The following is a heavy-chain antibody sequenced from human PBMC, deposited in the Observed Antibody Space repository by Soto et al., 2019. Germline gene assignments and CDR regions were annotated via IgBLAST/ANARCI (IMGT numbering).Heavy chain of an antibody. Sequence: VQLVESGGGLVQPGRSLRLSCTASGFTFGDYAMSWFRQAPGKGLEWVGFIRSKAYGGTTEYAASVKGRFTISRDDSKSIAYLQMNSLKTEDTAVYYCTRDRGGVVVPAAMSPPFDYWGQGTLVTVSS. CDR2: IRSKAYGGTT. CDR3: TRDRGGVVVPAAMSPPFDY. V-gene: IGHV3-49*03. CDR1: GFTFGDYA. D-gene: IGHD2-2*01. J-gene: IGHJ4*02.